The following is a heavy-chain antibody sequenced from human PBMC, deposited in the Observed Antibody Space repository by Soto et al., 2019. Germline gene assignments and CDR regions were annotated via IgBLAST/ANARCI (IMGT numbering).Heavy chain of an antibody. CDR1: GFTFSSYW. D-gene: IGHD2-15*01. J-gene: IGHJ4*02. CDR2: INGDGRTT. Sequence: EVQLVESGGGLVQPGGSLRLSCAASGFTFSSYWIHWVRQAPGKGLVWVSRINGDGRTTNYADSVSGQFAISRDNAKNTVDLQMNSLRAEDTAVYYCARGAAGRYYSDYWGQGTLVTVSS. V-gene: IGHV3-74*01. CDR3: ARGAAGRYYSDY.